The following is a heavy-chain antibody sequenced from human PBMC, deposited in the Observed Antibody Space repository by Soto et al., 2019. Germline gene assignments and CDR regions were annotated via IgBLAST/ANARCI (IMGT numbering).Heavy chain of an antibody. J-gene: IGHJ4*02. D-gene: IGHD3-16*01. CDR3: ARDPPWGGYYFDY. CDR2: IWYDGSNK. Sequence: GGSLRLSCAASGFTFSSYGMHWVRQAPGKGLEWVAVIWYDGSNKYYADSVKGRFTISRDNSKNTLYLQMNSLRAEDTAVYYCARDPPWGGYYFDYWGQGTLVTVSS. V-gene: IGHV3-33*08. CDR1: GFTFSSYG.